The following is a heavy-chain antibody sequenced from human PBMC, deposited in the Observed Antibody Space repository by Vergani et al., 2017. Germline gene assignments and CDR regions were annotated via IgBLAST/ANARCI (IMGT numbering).Heavy chain of an antibody. Sequence: QVQLVQSGAEVKKPGASVKVSCKASGYTFTSYYMHWVRQAPGQGLEWMGIINPSGGSTSYAQKFQGRVTMTRDTSTSTVYMELSSLRSEDTAVYYCAKHQQQLPIYWYFDLWGRGTLVTVSS. V-gene: IGHV1-46*01. CDR1: GYTFTSYY. J-gene: IGHJ2*01. CDR2: INPSGGST. CDR3: AKHQQQLPIYWYFDL. D-gene: IGHD6-13*01.